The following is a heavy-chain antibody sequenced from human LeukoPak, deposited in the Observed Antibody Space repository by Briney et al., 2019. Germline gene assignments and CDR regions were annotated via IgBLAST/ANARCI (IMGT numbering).Heavy chain of an antibody. CDR1: GGSISSHY. Sequence: PSETLSLTCTVSGGSISSHYWSWIRQPAGKGLEWIGRIYTRGSTNYNPSLKSRVTMSVDTSKNQFSLKLSSVTAADTAVYYCARGRYCSADVCSGGDAFDTWGQGTMVSVSS. D-gene: IGHD2-15*01. CDR2: IYTRGST. CDR3: ARGRYCSADVCSGGDAFDT. V-gene: IGHV4-4*07. J-gene: IGHJ3*02.